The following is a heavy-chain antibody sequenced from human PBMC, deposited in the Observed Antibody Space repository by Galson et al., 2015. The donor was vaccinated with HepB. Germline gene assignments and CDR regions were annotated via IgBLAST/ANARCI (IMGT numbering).Heavy chain of an antibody. CDR2: IYSGGST. Sequence: SLRLSCAASGFTVSSNYMSWVRQAPGKGLEWVSVIYSGGSTYYADSVKGRFTISRDNSKNTLYLQMNSLRAEDTAVYYCARVLSYWNYVDYWGQGTLVTVSS. CDR3: ARVLSYWNYVDY. J-gene: IGHJ4*02. CDR1: GFTVSSNY. V-gene: IGHV3-53*01. D-gene: IGHD2-8*02.